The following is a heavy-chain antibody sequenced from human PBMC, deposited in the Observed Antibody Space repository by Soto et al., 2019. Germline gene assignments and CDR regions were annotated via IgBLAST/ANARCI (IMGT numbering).Heavy chain of an antibody. D-gene: IGHD2-21*02. J-gene: IGHJ6*02. CDR2: VTANGGST. Sequence: GGSLRLSCAATGFTFSVYAMTWVRQAPGKGLEWVSAVTANGGSTYSADSVKGRFTISRDNSKNTLFLQMNSLRAEDTAVYYCASLGVGDWANYYYYYGMDVWGQGTRSPLL. CDR3: ASLGVGDWANYYYYYGMDV. V-gene: IGHV3-23*01. CDR1: GFTFSVYA.